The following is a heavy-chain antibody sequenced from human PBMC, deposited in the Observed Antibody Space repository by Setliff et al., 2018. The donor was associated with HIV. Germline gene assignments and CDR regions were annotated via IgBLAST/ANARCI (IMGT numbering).Heavy chain of an antibody. J-gene: IGHJ4*02. Sequence: KASETLSLTCAVYGGSISGYYWSWIRQPPGKGLEWIGEINPVGRNDNYNPSLNNRAAIVLDTSKNQFSLWLTSVTAADTAVYYCARVGLRFKYTFDYWGQGRLVTVSS. D-gene: IGHD5-12*01. CDR2: INPVGRND. CDR1: GGSISGYY. CDR3: ARVGLRFKYTFDY. V-gene: IGHV4-34*04.